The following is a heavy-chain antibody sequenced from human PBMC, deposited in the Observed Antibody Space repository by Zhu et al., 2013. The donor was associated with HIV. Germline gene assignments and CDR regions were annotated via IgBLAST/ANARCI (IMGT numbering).Heavy chain of an antibody. Sequence: QVQLVQSGAEVKKPGASVKVSCKASGYTFSGYYMHWMRQAPGQGLEWMGWINPNSGATNYAQKFQGRVTMTRDTSISTAYMELTRLRSDDTAMYYCARVRYTSSIAQSSFDYWGQGALVTVSS. J-gene: IGHJ4*02. CDR1: GYTFSGYY. CDR3: ARVRYTSSIAQSSFDY. V-gene: IGHV1-2*02. D-gene: IGHD6-6*01. CDR2: INPNSGAT.